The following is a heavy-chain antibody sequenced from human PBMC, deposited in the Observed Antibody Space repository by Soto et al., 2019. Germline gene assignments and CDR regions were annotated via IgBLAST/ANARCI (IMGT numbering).Heavy chain of an antibody. CDR1: GYTLTELS. J-gene: IGHJ6*02. CDR3: ARDSYDFWSGYYVTRENYYYYYGMDV. D-gene: IGHD3-3*01. Sequence: ASVKVSCKVSGYTLTELSMHWVRQAPGQGLEWMGIINPSGGSTSYAQKFQGRVTMTRDTSTSTVYMELSSLRSEDTAVYYCARDSYDFWSGYYVTRENYYYYYGMDVWGQGTTVTVSS. V-gene: IGHV1-46*01. CDR2: INPSGGST.